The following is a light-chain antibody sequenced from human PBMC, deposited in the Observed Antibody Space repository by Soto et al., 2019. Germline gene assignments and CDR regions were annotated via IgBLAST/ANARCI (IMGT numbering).Light chain of an antibody. V-gene: IGKV1-9*01. J-gene: IGKJ3*01. CDR2: AAS. CDR1: QGMSSY. CDR3: QQLNSYPIFT. Sequence: DIQLTQSPSFLSASAGDRVTITCRASQGMSSYLAWYQQKPGKAPKLLIYAASTLQSGVPSRFSGSGSGTEFTLTISSLQPEDFATYYCQQLNSYPIFTFGPGTKVDIK.